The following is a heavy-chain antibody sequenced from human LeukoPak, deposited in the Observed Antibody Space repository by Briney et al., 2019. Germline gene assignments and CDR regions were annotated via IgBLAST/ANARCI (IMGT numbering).Heavy chain of an antibody. Sequence: GASVQVSCKAFGYTFTSNYMHWVRQAPGQGPEWMGVISPSGGSTTYAQKFQGRVTMTRSTSISTAYMELSSLRFEDTAVYYCTRSVRNGHIDYWGQGSLVTVSS. V-gene: IGHV1-46*01. D-gene: IGHD2-21*01. CDR2: ISPSGGST. CDR1: GYTFTSNY. J-gene: IGHJ4*02. CDR3: TRSVRNGHIDY.